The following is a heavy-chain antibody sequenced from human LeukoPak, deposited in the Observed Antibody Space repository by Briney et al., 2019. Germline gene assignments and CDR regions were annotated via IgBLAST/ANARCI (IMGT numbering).Heavy chain of an antibody. CDR1: GGSISSSSYY. V-gene: IGHV4-39*07. CDR2: IYYSGST. J-gene: IGHJ5*02. D-gene: IGHD2-15*01. Sequence: SETLSLTCTVSGGSISSSSYYWGWIRQPPGKGLEWIGSIYYSGSTYYNPSLKSRVTISVDTSKNQFSLKLSSVTAADTAVYYCARDRGDIVVVVAANGINWFDPWGQGTLVTVSS. CDR3: ARDRGDIVVVVAANGINWFDP.